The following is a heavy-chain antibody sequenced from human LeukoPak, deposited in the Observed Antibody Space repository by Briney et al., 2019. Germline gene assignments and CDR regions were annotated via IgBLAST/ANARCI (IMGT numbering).Heavy chain of an antibody. D-gene: IGHD5-18*01. V-gene: IGHV3-7*01. CDR3: ARAITNYGYIFDY. Sequence: GGSLRLSCAASAFTFSDYCMNWVRQAPGKGLEWVAKIKQDESERYYLDSVKGRFTISRDNAKNTLYLQMNSLRAEDTAVYYCARAITNYGYIFDYWGQGTLVTVSS. CDR2: IKQDESER. CDR1: AFTFSDYC. J-gene: IGHJ4*02.